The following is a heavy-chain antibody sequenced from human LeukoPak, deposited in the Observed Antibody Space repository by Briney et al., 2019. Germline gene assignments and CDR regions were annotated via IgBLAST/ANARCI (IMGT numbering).Heavy chain of an antibody. CDR1: GYTFINHA. CDR2: ISAYNGNT. J-gene: IGHJ4*02. CDR3: AGVYNGFCLVY. V-gene: IGHV1-18*01. D-gene: IGHD3-10*01. Sequence: GASVKVSCKASGYTFINHAITWVRQAPGQGPEWMGWISAYNGNTNYAQNLQGRVTMTTDTSTSTAYMELRSLSSDATSVYFCAGVYNGFCLVYWGQGTLVTVSS.